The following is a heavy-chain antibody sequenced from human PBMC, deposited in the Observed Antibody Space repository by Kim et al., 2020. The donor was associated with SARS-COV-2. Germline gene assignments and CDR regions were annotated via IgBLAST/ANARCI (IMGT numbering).Heavy chain of an antibody. Sequence: SETLSLTCAVYGGSFSGYYWSWIRQPPGKGLEWIGEINHSGSTNYNPSLKSRVTISVDTSKNQFSLKLSSVTAADTAVYYCARGDFSCSSTSCYAGTVLYYWGQGTLVTVSS. J-gene: IGHJ4*02. CDR2: INHSGST. CDR1: GGSFSGYY. CDR3: ARGDFSCSSTSCYAGTVLYY. V-gene: IGHV4-34*01. D-gene: IGHD2-2*01.